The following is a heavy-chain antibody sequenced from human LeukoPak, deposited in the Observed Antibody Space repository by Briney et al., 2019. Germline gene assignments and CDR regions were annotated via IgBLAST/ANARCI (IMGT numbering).Heavy chain of an antibody. J-gene: IGHJ3*02. D-gene: IGHD3-22*01. V-gene: IGHV4-59*01. CDR2: ISCSGST. CDR1: GGTISSYY. Sequence: PSETLSLTCTASGGTISSYYWSWIRQPPGKGLEWIGSISCSGSTNYNPSLKSRVTISVDTSKNQFSLKLSSVTAADTAVYYCARAAPASGVIVVAKGAFDIWGQGTMVTVSS. CDR3: ARAAPASGVIVVAKGAFDI.